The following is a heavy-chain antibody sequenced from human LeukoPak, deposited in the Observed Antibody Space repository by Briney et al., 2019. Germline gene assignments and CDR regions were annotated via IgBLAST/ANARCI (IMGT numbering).Heavy chain of an antibody. D-gene: IGHD3-10*01. CDR2: ISYDGTNK. CDR1: GFTFGDYA. Sequence: GGSLRLSCTASGFTFGDYAMSWVRQAPGKGLEWVAIISYDGTNKNYADSVKGRFTISRENSKKTLYLQMNSLRAEDTAVYYCAKEFYYGSGPDYWGQGTLVTVSS. J-gene: IGHJ4*02. V-gene: IGHV3-30*04. CDR3: AKEFYYGSGPDY.